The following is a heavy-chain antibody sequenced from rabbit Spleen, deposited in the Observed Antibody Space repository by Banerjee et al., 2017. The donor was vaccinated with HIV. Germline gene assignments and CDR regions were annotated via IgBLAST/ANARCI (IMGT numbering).Heavy chain of an antibody. CDR3: ARDLVAVIGWNFNL. J-gene: IGHJ4*01. V-gene: IGHV1S45*01. Sequence: EQLEESGGGLVKPEGSLTLTCKASGVSLSDKDVMCWVRQAPGKGLEWISCINIVTGKSVYARWAKGRFTMSRTSSTTVTLQMTSLTAADTATYFCARDLVAVIGWNFNLWGQGTLVTVS. CDR1: GVSLSDKDV. CDR2: INIVTGKS. D-gene: IGHD1-1*01.